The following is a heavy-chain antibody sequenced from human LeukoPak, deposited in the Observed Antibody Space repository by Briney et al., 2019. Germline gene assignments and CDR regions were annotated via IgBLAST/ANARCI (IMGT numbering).Heavy chain of an antibody. Sequence: ASVKVSCKASGYTFTSYGISWVRQAPGQGLAWMGWISAYNGNTNYAQKLQGRVTMTTDTSTSTAYMELRSLRSDDTAVYYCARESDCSGGSCYDYYYYMDVWGKGTTVTVSS. D-gene: IGHD2-15*01. J-gene: IGHJ6*03. CDR1: GYTFTSYG. CDR2: ISAYNGNT. V-gene: IGHV1-18*01. CDR3: ARESDCSGGSCYDYYYYMDV.